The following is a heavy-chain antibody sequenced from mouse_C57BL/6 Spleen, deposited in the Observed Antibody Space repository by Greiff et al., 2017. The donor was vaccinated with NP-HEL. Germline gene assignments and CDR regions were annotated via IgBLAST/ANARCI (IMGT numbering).Heavy chain of an antibody. CDR2: IDPSDSET. CDR3: ARSGGYYVGY. V-gene: IGHV1-52*01. Sequence: QVQLQQPGAELVRPGSSVKLSCKASGYTFTSYWMHWVKQRPIQGLEWIGNIDPSDSETHYNQKFKDKATLTVDKSSSTAYMQLSSLTSEDSAVYYCARSGGYYVGYWGQGTTLTVSS. J-gene: IGHJ2*01. CDR1: GYTFTSYW. D-gene: IGHD1-1*02.